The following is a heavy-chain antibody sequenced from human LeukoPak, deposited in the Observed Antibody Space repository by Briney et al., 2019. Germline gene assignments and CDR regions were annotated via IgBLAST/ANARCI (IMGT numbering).Heavy chain of an antibody. CDR2: IKQDGSEK. D-gene: IGHD4-17*01. Sequence: GGSLRLSCAASGFTFSSYWMSWVRQAPGKGLEWVANIKQDGSEKYYVDSVKGRFTISRDNAKNSLYLQMNSLRAEDTAVYYCARDPSMTTVTTSYMDVWGKGTTVTISS. CDR1: GFTFSSYW. V-gene: IGHV3-7*01. J-gene: IGHJ6*03. CDR3: ARDPSMTTVTTSYMDV.